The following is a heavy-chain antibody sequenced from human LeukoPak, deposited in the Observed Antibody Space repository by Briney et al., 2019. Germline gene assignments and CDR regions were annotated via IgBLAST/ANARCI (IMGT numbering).Heavy chain of an antibody. D-gene: IGHD5-18*01. Sequence: GGSLRLSCAASGFTFSSYGMHWVRQAPGKGLEWVAVISYDGSNKYYADSVKGRFTISRDNSKNTLYLQMNSLRAEDTAVYYCAKDLSAMVLRRYYGMDVWGQGTTVTVSS. J-gene: IGHJ6*02. CDR1: GFTFSSYG. V-gene: IGHV3-30*18. CDR3: AKDLSAMVLRRYYGMDV. CDR2: ISYDGSNK.